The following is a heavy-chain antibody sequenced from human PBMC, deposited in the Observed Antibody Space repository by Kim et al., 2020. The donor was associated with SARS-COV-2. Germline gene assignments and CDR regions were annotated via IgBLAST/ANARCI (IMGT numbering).Heavy chain of an antibody. J-gene: IGHJ5*02. Sequence: PSLKSRVTISVDTAKNQFSLKLSSVTAADTAVYYCARAPYSSGWTRWFDPWGQGTLVTVSS. D-gene: IGHD6-19*01. V-gene: IGHV4-34*01. CDR3: ARAPYSSGWTRWFDP.